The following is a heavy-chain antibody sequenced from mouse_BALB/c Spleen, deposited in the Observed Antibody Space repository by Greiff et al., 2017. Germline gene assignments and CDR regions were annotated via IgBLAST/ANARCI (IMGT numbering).Heavy chain of an antibody. Sequence: QVQLQQSGPGLVQPSQSLSITCTVSGFSLTSYGVHWVRQSPGKGLEWLGVIWSGGSTDYNAAFISRLSISKDNSKSQVFFKMNSLQANDTAIYYCASYYRYDGRYAMDYWGQGTSVTVSS. CDR3: ASYYRYDGRYAMDY. CDR2: IWSGGST. J-gene: IGHJ4*01. V-gene: IGHV2-2*02. CDR1: GFSLTSYG. D-gene: IGHD2-14*01.